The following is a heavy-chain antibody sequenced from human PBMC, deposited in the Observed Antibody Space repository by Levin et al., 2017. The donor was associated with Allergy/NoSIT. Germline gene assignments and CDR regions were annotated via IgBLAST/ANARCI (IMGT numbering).Heavy chain of an antibody. D-gene: IGHD3-3*01. CDR2: IIPIFGTA. CDR3: ARENSSRLRFLEWLAPYYYYGMDV. CDR1: GGTFSSYA. Sequence: KISCKASGGTFSSYAISWVRQAPGQGLEWMGGIIPIFGTANYAQKFQGRVTITADESTSTAYMELSSLRSEDTAVYYCARENSSRLRFLEWLAPYYYYGMDVWGQGTTVTVSS. J-gene: IGHJ6*02. V-gene: IGHV1-69*01.